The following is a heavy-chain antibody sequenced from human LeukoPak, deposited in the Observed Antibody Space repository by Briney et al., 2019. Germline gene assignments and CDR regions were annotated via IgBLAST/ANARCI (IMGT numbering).Heavy chain of an antibody. V-gene: IGHV3-23*01. CDR3: ARGGGIVVVPAATFNWFDP. CDR1: GFTFSSYA. D-gene: IGHD2-2*01. Sequence: GGSLRLSCPASGFTFSSYAMSWVRQAPGKGLEWVSAISGSGGSTYYADSVKGRFTISRDNAKNSLYLQMNSLRAEDTAVYYCARGGGIVVVPAATFNWFDPWGQGTLVTVSS. J-gene: IGHJ5*02. CDR2: ISGSGGST.